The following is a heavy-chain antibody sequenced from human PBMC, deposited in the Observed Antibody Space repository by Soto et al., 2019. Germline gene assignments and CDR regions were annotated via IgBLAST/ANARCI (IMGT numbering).Heavy chain of an antibody. CDR2: ISGSGGST. CDR1: GFTFSSYA. Sequence: GGSLRLSCAASGFTFSSYAMSWVRQAPGKWLEWVSAISGSGGSTYYADSVKGRFTISRDNSKNTLYLQMNSLRAEDTAVYYCANGRYCSSTSGIHYYGMDVWGQGXTVTVYS. D-gene: IGHD2-2*01. CDR3: ANGRYCSSTSGIHYYGMDV. V-gene: IGHV3-23*01. J-gene: IGHJ6*02.